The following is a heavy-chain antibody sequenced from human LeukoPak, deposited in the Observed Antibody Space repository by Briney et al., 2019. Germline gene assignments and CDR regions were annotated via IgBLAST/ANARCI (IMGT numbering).Heavy chain of an antibody. D-gene: IGHD3-10*01. J-gene: IGHJ4*02. CDR1: GGPFVGYY. CDR2: ITHSGGG. Sequence: SDTLSLTCNVSGGPFVGYYWTWIRQPPGKGLEGIGEITHSGGGNYNPSLKNRVTISVDSSQNRFSLTVVYVTAADTAVYYCARRAGAPDFDVWGPGMLVSVSS. CDR3: ARRAGAPDFDV. V-gene: IGHV4-34*01.